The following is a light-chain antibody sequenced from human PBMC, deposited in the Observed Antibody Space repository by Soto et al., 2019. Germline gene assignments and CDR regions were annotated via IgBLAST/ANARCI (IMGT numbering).Light chain of an antibody. CDR3: QHYDNLPLT. Sequence: DVQMTQSPSSLSASVGDRVTITCQASQDISNYLNWYQQRPGKAPKLLIYDSSKLETGVPSRFIGDGSGTHFTFTISSLRPDDIGTDYCQHYDNLPLTFGEGTKVAIK. J-gene: IGKJ4*01. V-gene: IGKV1-33*01. CDR1: QDISNY. CDR2: DSS.